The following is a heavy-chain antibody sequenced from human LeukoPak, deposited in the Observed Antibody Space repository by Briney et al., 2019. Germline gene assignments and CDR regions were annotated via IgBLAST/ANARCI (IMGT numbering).Heavy chain of an antibody. CDR3: ARMNSAQIDAFDI. D-gene: IGHD4-23*01. Sequence: GGSLRLSCAASGFTFTSYNMNWVRQAPGKGLEWVSVIYSGGSTYYADSVKGRFTISRDNSKNTLYLQMNSLRAEDTAVYYCARMNSAQIDAFDIWGQGTMVTVSS. CDR1: GFTFTSYN. V-gene: IGHV3-53*01. CDR2: IYSGGST. J-gene: IGHJ3*02.